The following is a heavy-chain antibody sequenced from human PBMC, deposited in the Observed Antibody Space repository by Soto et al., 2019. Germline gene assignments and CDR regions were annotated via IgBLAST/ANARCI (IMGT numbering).Heavy chain of an antibody. Sequence: QVQLVQSGAEVKKPGASVKVSCKASGYTFTSYYMHWVRQAPGQGLEWMGIINPSGGSTSYAQKFQGSVTMTSDASTSTVYIGLSSLRSEDTAVYYCARGLEDVGGDYYYYYSMDVWGEGTTVTVSS. V-gene: IGHV1-46*01. J-gene: IGHJ6*04. CDR2: INPSGGST. CDR1: GYTFTSYY. CDR3: ARGLEDVGGDYYYYYSMDV. D-gene: IGHD1-26*01.